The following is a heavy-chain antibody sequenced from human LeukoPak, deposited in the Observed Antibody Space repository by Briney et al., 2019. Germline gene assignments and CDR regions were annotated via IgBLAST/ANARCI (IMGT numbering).Heavy chain of an antibody. CDR1: GSTFSTYS. J-gene: IGHJ5*02. Sequence: PGGSLRLSCAASGSTFSTYSMNWVRQAPGKGLEWVSYISSRSTTIYYADSVKGRFTISRDNAKNSLYLQMNSLRAEDTAVYYCARDVRSSSWYFTHGGNWFDPWGLGTLVTVSS. CDR3: ARDVRSSSWYFTHGGNWFDP. CDR2: ISSRSTTI. D-gene: IGHD6-13*01. V-gene: IGHV3-48*01.